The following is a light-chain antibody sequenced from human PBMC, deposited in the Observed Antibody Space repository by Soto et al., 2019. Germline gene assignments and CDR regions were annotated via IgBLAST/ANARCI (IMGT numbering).Light chain of an antibody. V-gene: IGKV1-39*01. CDR3: QQSYSTLYT. CDR1: QSISSY. J-gene: IGKJ2*01. Sequence: DIPMTQSPSSLSASVGDRVTITCRASQSISSYLNWYHHKPGKAPELLIYDASSLQSGVPSRLSGSGSGTDFTLTISSLQLEDFATYYCQQSYSTLYTFGQGTKLEIK. CDR2: DAS.